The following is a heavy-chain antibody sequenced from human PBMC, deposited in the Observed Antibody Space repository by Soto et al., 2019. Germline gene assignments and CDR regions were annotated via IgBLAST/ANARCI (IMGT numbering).Heavy chain of an antibody. CDR3: TRRGSSGTPVDY. CDR2: IYHSGST. Sequence: PSETLSLTCGVSDYSISSGYYWGWIRQPPGKGLEWIGNIYHSGSTHYNPALKSRVTISVDTSKNQFSLKLESVTAADTAVYYCTRRGSSGTPVDYWGQGTLVTVSS. D-gene: IGHD1-26*01. V-gene: IGHV4-38-2*01. J-gene: IGHJ4*02. CDR1: DYSISSGYY.